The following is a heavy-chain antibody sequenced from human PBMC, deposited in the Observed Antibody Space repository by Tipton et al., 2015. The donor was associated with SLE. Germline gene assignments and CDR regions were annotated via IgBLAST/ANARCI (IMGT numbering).Heavy chain of an antibody. D-gene: IGHD4-17*01. V-gene: IGHV4-38-2*01. CDR1: GYSISSGYY. Sequence: TLSLTCAVSGYSISSGYYWGWIRQPPGKGLEWIGTIYHSGSTYYNPSLKSRVTISVDTSKNQFSLKLSPVAAADTAVYYCARVGYGDYQSAFDIWGQGTMVTVSS. J-gene: IGHJ3*02. CDR3: ARVGYGDYQSAFDI. CDR2: IYHSGST.